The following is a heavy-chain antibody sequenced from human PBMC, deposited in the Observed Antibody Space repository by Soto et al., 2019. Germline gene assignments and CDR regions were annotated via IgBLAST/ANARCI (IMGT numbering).Heavy chain of an antibody. CDR1: GGTFSSYT. V-gene: IGHV1-69*02. Sequence: GASVKVSCKASGGTFSSYTISWVRQAPGQGLEWMGRIIPILGIANYAQKFQGRVTIIADKSTSAAYMELRNLRSEDTAVYYCAIQDGGVVYWGQGTLVTVSS. J-gene: IGHJ4*02. CDR3: AIQDGGVVY. D-gene: IGHD3-16*01. CDR2: IIPILGIA.